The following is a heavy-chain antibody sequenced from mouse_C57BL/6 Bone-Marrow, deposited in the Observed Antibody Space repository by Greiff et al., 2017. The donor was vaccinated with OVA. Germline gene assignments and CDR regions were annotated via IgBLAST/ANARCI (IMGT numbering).Heavy chain of an antibody. D-gene: IGHD1-1*02. Sequence: QVQLQQSGPGLVAPSQSLSITCTVSGFSLTSYGVHWVRQPPGKGLEWLVVIWSDGSTTYNSALISRMSISKDNSKSPVFLKTNSLQTDDTAMYYCARVGVVPYYAMDYWGQGTSVTVSS. V-gene: IGHV2-6*03. CDR2: IWSDGST. CDR1: GFSLTSYG. CDR3: ARVGVVPYYAMDY. J-gene: IGHJ4*01.